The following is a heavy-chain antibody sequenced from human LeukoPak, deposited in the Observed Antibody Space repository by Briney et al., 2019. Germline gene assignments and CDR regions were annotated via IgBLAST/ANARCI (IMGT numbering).Heavy chain of an antibody. V-gene: IGHV5-51*01. CDR2: IYPGDSDT. Sequence: GESLKISCKGSGYSFTSYWIGWVRQMPGKGLEWMGIIYPGDSDTRYSPSFQGQVTISADKSISTAYLQWSSLKASDTAMYYCARHPSLQDDSYYFDYWGQGTLVTVSS. CDR1: GYSFTSYW. CDR3: ARHPSLQDDSYYFDY. J-gene: IGHJ4*02. D-gene: IGHD1-1*01.